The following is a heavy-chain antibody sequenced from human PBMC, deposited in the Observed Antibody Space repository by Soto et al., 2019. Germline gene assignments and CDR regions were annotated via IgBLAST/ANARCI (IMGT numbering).Heavy chain of an antibody. J-gene: IGHJ4*02. CDR3: AREDIVARGVDY. Sequence: QVQLQESGPGLVKPSQTLSLTCTVSGGSISSGGYYWRWIRQHPGKGLEWIGYIYYSGSTYYNPSLKSRVTISVDTSKNQFSLKLSSVTAADTAVYYCAREDIVARGVDYWGQGTLVTVSS. V-gene: IGHV4-31*03. CDR1: GGSISSGGYY. D-gene: IGHD5-12*01. CDR2: IYYSGST.